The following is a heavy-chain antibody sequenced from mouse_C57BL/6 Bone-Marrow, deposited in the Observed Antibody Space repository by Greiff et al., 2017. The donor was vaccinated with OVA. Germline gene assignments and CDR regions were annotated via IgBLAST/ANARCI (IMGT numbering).Heavy chain of an antibody. J-gene: IGHJ4*01. CDR1: GFSLTSYG. V-gene: IGHV2-2*01. CDR3: ARSVLRLSTMDY. D-gene: IGHD1-2*01. Sequence: VKVVESGPGLVQPSQSLSITCTVSGFSLTSYGVHWVRQSPGKGLEWLGVIWSGGSTDYNAAFISRLSISKDNSKSQDFFKRHSLQADDTDIHSCARSVLRLSTMDYWGQGTSVTVSS. CDR2: IWSGGST.